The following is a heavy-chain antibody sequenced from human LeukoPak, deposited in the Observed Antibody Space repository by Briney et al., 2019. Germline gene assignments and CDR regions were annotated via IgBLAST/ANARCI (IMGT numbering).Heavy chain of an antibody. D-gene: IGHD6-13*01. Sequence: PSGTLSLTCTVSGGSISSYYWSWIRQPPGKGLEWIGYIYYSGSTNYNPSLKSRVTISVDTSKNQFSLKLSTVTAADTAVYYCARLTPSDSSSWYWYFGLWGRGTLVTVSS. J-gene: IGHJ2*01. CDR3: ARLTPSDSSSWYWYFGL. CDR2: IYYSGST. V-gene: IGHV4-59*08. CDR1: GGSISSYY.